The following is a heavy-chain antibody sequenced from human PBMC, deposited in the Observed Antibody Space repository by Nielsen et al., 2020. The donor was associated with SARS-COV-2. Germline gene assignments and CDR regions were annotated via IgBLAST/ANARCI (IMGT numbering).Heavy chain of an antibody. J-gene: IGHJ2*01. D-gene: IGHD2-15*01. V-gene: IGHV3-74*01. Sequence: GGSLRLSCAASGFTFGSSWMHWVRQAPGKGLVWVSRINSDGRTTTYADSVKGRFTISRDNPKNTLYLEMSSLRAEDTAIYYCARDAYCSGGSRDWYFDLWGRGTLVTVSS. CDR2: INSDGRTT. CDR1: GFTFGSSW. CDR3: ARDAYCSGGSRDWYFDL.